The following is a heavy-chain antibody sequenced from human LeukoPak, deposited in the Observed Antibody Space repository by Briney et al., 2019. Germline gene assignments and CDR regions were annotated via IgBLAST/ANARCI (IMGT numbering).Heavy chain of an antibody. CDR2: ISGSGAMT. V-gene: IGHV3-23*01. CDR1: GFTFNNHA. D-gene: IGHD3-10*01. Sequence: GGYLRLSCAASGFTFNNHAMIWVRQAPGKGLEWVSSISGSGAMTYYGDSVKGRFTISRDNAMDTLYLQMNSLRADDTAIYYCAKDRVDGSGSQFDSWGQGSLVIVSS. J-gene: IGHJ4*02. CDR3: AKDRVDGSGSQFDS.